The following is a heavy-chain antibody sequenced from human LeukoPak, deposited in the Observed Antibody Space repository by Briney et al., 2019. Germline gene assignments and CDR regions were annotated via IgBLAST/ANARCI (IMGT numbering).Heavy chain of an antibody. CDR1: GFSFSNYN. V-gene: IGHV3-48*01. Sequence: GSLRLSCAASGFSFSNYNMNWVRQAPGKGLEWVSYISLSSSTIYYADSVKGRFTISRDNAKNSLYLQMNSLRAEDTAVYYCAREPTYTSSWYTSCDYWGQGTLVTVSS. D-gene: IGHD6-13*01. J-gene: IGHJ4*02. CDR2: ISLSSSTI. CDR3: AREPTYTSSWYTSCDY.